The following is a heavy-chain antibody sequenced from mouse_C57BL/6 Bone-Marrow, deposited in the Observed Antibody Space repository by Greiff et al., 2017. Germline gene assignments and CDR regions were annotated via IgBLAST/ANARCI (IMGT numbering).Heavy chain of an antibody. CDR3: ARWHYYGSSLYFDY. Sequence: QVQLQQSGAELVRPGSSVKLSCKASGYTFTSYWMHWVKQRPIQGLEWIGNIDPSDSETHYNQKFKDKATLTVDKSSSTAYMQLSRLTSEDSAVYYCARWHYYGSSLYFDYWGKGTTLTVSS. CDR1: GYTFTSYW. CDR2: IDPSDSET. V-gene: IGHV1-52*01. J-gene: IGHJ2*01. D-gene: IGHD1-1*01.